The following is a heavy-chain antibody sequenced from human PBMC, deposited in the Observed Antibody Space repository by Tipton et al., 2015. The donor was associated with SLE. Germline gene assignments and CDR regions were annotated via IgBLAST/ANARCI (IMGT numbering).Heavy chain of an antibody. Sequence: QLVQSGAEVKKPGASVRVSCKASGYTFTTYYIQWVRQAPGQGLEWMGMINPSGGTTTYAQELQGRVIMTRDTSTSTVLMELSNLRSEDTAVYYCARSRRGSSLDYWGQGTLVTVSS. V-gene: IGHV1-46*01. J-gene: IGHJ4*02. CDR2: INPSGGTT. CDR1: GYTFTTYY. D-gene: IGHD6-6*01. CDR3: ARSRRGSSLDY.